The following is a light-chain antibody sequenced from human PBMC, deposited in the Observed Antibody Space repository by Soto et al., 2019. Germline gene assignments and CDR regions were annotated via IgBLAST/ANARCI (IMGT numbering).Light chain of an antibody. CDR3: QQYYSYPRT. V-gene: IGKV1-8*01. CDR1: QGISSY. Sequence: AIRMTQSPSSFSASTGDRVTITCRASQGISSYLAWYQQKPGKAPKLLIYAASTLQSGVPSRFSGSGSGTDFTLTISCLQSEDFATYYFQQYYSYPRTFGQGTKVHIK. J-gene: IGKJ3*01. CDR2: AAS.